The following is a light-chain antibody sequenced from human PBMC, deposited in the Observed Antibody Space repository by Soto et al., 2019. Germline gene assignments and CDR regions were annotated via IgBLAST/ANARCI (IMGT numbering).Light chain of an antibody. Sequence: QSVLTQPPSASGTPGQRVTISCSGSNSNIKGNTVNWYQQLPGTAPKLLISSDNLRPSGVPDRFSGSKSGTSASLAISWLQSDDEAAYYCSIWDDSRNGFVFGGGTQLTVL. CDR1: NSNIKGNT. CDR2: SDN. CDR3: SIWDDSRNGFV. V-gene: IGLV1-44*01. J-gene: IGLJ3*02.